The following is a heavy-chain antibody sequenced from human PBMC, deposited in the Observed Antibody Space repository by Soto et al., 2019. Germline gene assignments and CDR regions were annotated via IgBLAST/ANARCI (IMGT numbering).Heavy chain of an antibody. CDR1: GFTFSSYG. J-gene: IGHJ4*02. V-gene: IGHV3-33*01. D-gene: IGHD6-19*01. CDR2: IWYDGSNK. Sequence: QVQLVESGGGVVQPGRSLRLSCAASGFTFSSYGMHWVRQAPGKGLEWVAVIWYDGSNKYYADSVKGRFPSSRDNSKNTLYLQMNSLRAEDTAVYYCARDKSGAVAGTFDYWGQGTLVTVSS. CDR3: ARDKSGAVAGTFDY.